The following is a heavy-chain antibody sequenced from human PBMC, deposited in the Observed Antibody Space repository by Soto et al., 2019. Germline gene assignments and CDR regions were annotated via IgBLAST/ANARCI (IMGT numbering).Heavy chain of an antibody. D-gene: IGHD1-26*01. CDR3: AKDYRGPSISPGDDQYFAY. V-gene: IGHV3-23*01. Sequence: GGSLRLSCAASGLTFASYAMSGVRQAPGKGLEWVPPISGSGDTTYHADSVKGRLTISRENSKNTLYWQMKSLRVEATPVYYCAKDYRGPSISPGDDQYFAYWVQGALVTASS. CDR2: ISGSGDTT. CDR1: GLTFASYA. J-gene: IGHJ4*02.